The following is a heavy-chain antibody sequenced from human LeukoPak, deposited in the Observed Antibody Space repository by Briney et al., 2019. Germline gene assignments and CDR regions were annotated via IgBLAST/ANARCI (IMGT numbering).Heavy chain of an antibody. D-gene: IGHD6-19*01. CDR2: IGGDGGST. J-gene: IGHJ3*02. CDR1: GFSFHDYA. CDR3: AKDILSEQWHDAFDI. V-gene: IGHV3-43*02. Sequence: GGSLRLSCAASGFSFHDYAMHWVRQAPGKGLEWVSLIGGDGGSTYYADSVKGRFTISRDNSKNSLFLQMNSLRTEDTALYYCAKDILSEQWHDAFDIWGQGTMVTVSS.